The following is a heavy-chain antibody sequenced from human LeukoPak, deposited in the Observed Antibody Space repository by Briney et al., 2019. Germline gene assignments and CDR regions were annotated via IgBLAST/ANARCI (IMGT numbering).Heavy chain of an antibody. CDR1: GFTFRSYG. Sequence: GGSLRLSCAASGFTFRSYGMHWVRQAPGKGLEGVAVISYDGSDKYYADSVTGRFTISRDNSKNTLYLQMNSLRAEDTAVYYCAKAGDDYPFDYWGQGTLVTVSS. V-gene: IGHV3-30*18. J-gene: IGHJ4*02. CDR2: ISYDGSDK. CDR3: AKAGDDYPFDY. D-gene: IGHD2-21*02.